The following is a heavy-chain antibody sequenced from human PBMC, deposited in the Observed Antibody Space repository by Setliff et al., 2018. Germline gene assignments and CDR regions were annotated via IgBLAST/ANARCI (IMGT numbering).Heavy chain of an antibody. V-gene: IGHV4-59*08. CDR3: ASWGTVTLFDY. D-gene: IGHD4-4*01. J-gene: IGHJ4*02. CDR2: IYYSGST. CDR1: GGSISSHY. Sequence: PSETLSLTCTVSGGSISSHYWSWIRQPPGKGLEWIGYIYYSGSTNYNPSLKSRVTISVDTSKNQFSLKLSSVTAADMAVYYCASWGTVTLFDYWGQGTLVTVSS.